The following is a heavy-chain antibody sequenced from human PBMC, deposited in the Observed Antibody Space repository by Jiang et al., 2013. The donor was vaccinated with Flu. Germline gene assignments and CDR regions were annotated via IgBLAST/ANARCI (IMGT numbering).Heavy chain of an antibody. CDR3: ARMDYGSGSNFYYYGLDV. D-gene: IGHD3-10*01. Sequence: PGLVKPSQTLSLTCSVSGGSTSSSEYYWTWIRQPPGKGLEWIGYINYSGITYYNPSLMSRIIISLDTSKNQFSLKLTSVTAADTAVHYCARMDYGSGSNFYYYGLDVWGLGTTVTVSS. J-gene: IGHJ6*02. V-gene: IGHV4-30-4*01. CDR2: INYSGIT. CDR1: GGSTSSSEYY.